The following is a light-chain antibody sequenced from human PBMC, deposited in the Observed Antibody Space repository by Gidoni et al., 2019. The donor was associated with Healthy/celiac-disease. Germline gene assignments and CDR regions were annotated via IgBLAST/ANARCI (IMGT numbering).Light chain of an antibody. Sequence: DIQMTQSPSSLSASVGDRVTITCQASQDISNYLNWYQQKTRKAPKLLIYDAANCETGVPSRFSGSGSGTDFTFTISSLQPEDIATYYCQQYDNLPITFGQGTRLEIK. CDR2: DAA. V-gene: IGKV1-33*01. CDR1: QDISNY. CDR3: QQYDNLPIT. J-gene: IGKJ5*01.